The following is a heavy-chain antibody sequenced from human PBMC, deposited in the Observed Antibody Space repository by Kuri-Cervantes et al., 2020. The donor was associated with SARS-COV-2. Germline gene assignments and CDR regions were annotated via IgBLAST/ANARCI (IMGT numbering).Heavy chain of an antibody. V-gene: IGHV4-39*01. CDR2: IYYSGST. D-gene: IGHD6-13*01. J-gene: IGHJ6*02. Sequence: SETLSLTCTVSGGSISSSSYYWGWIRQPPGKGLEWIGSIYYSGSTYYNPSLKSRVTISVDTSKNQFSLKLSSVTAADTAVYYCASSSDYYYYGMDVWGQGNTVNVSS. CDR3: ASSSDYYYYGMDV. CDR1: GGSISSSSYY.